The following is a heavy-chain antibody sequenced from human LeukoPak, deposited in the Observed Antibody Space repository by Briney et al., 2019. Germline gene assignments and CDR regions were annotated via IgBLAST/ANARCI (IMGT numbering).Heavy chain of an antibody. Sequence: PGGSLRLSCTASGFTFSDYYMSWIRQTPGKGLEWVSYISSSSDTIYYADSVKGRSTISRDNAKNSLYLQMNSLRAEDTAVYYCARDRSSYYDSSGYYNWFDPWGQGTLVTVSS. J-gene: IGHJ5*02. D-gene: IGHD3-22*01. CDR1: GFTFSDYY. CDR3: ARDRSSYYDSSGYYNWFDP. CDR2: ISSSSDTI. V-gene: IGHV3-11*01.